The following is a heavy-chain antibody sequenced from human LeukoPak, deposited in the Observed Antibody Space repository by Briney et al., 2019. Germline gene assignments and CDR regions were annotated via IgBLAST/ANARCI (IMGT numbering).Heavy chain of an antibody. CDR3: AREIGTPYYDSSGYLDY. J-gene: IGHJ4*02. CDR2: ISYDGSNK. D-gene: IGHD3-22*01. CDR1: GFTFSSYA. Sequence: PGGSLRLSCAASGFTFSSYAMHWVRQAPGKGLEWVAVISYDGSNKYYEDSVKGRFTISRDNSKNTLYLQMNSLRAEDTAVYYCAREIGTPYYDSSGYLDYWGQGTLVTVSS. V-gene: IGHV3-30-3*01.